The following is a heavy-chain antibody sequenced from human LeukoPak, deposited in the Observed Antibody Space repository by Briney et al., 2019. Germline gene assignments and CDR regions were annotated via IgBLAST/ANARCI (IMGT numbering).Heavy chain of an antibody. J-gene: IGHJ3*02. CDR1: GYTFTSYG. CDR2: ISGYNGNT. CDR3: ARVAYYDSSGYYSPEGAFDI. V-gene: IGHV1-18*01. D-gene: IGHD3-22*01. Sequence: ASVKVSCKASGYTFTSYGISWVRQAPGQGLEWMGWISGYNGNTNYAQKLQGRVTMTRDTSTSTVYMELSSLRSEDTAVYYCARVAYYDSSGYYSPEGAFDIWGQGTMVTVSS.